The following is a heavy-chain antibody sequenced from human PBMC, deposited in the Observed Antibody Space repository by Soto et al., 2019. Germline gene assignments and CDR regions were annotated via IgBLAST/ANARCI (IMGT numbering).Heavy chain of an antibody. V-gene: IGHV1-69*13. CDR3: ARGTIFGVVITTYYYGMDV. CDR2: IIPIFGTA. D-gene: IGHD3-3*01. J-gene: IGHJ6*02. CDR1: GGTFSSYA. Sequence: SVKVSCKASGGTFSSYAISWVRQAPGQGLEWMGGIIPIFGTANYAQKFQGRVTITADESTSTAYMELSSLRSEDTAVYYCARGTIFGVVITTYYYGMDVWGQGTTVTVSS.